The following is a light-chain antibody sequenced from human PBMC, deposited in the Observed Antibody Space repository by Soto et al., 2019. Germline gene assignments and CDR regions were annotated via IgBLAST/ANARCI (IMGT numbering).Light chain of an antibody. CDR2: AAS. CDR3: QQSYTTLA. J-gene: IGKJ3*01. CDR1: QSISSY. V-gene: IGKV1-39*01. Sequence: DIQMTQSPSSLSASVGDRVTITCRASQSISSYLNWYQQKPGKAPNFLIYAASNLQSGVPSRFSGSGSGTEFTLTISSLQPEDFATYYCQQSYTTLAFGPGNKVDIK.